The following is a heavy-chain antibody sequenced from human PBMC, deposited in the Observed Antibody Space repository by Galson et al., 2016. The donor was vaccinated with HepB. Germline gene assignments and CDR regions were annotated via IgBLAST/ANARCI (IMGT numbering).Heavy chain of an antibody. D-gene: IGHD2-15*01. V-gene: IGHV1-24*01. J-gene: IGHJ3*02. CDR1: GYTLTELS. CDR2: FDPEDGKT. CDR3: ATGAFCRGGSGYLLDGALDI. Sequence: SVKVSCKVSGYTLTELSIHWVRQAPRKGLEWMGGFDPEDGKTIYAQKFQGRVTMTEDTFTDTAYMELSSLRSEDRAMYYCATGAFCRGGSGYLLDGALDIWGQGTMVTVSS.